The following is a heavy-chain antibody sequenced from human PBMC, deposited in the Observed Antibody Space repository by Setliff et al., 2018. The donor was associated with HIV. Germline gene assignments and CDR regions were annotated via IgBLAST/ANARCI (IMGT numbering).Heavy chain of an antibody. CDR2: IYHSEST. Sequence: KPSETLSLTCTVSGYSISSGYYWGWIRQPPGKGLEWIGSIYHSESTNYNPSLKSRVTISVDTSRNQFSLKLSSVTAADTAVYYCARSTYYYGSGKGSGWFDPWGQGTLVTVSS. CDR3: ARSTYYYGSGKGSGWFDP. CDR1: GYSISSGYY. V-gene: IGHV4-38-2*02. J-gene: IGHJ5*02. D-gene: IGHD3-10*01.